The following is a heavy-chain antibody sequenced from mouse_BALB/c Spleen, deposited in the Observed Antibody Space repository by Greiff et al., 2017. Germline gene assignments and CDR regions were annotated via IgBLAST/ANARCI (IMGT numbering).Heavy chain of an antibody. J-gene: IGHJ4*01. CDR1: GFTFSSYA. Sequence: EVQRVESGGGLVKPGGSLKLSCAASGFTFSSYAMSWVRQSPEKRLEWVAEISSGGSYTYYPDTVTGRFTISRDNAKNTLYLEMSSLRSEDTAMYYCARETGYYAMDYWGQGTSVTVSS. CDR2: ISSGGSYT. D-gene: IGHD4-1*01. CDR3: ARETGYYAMDY. V-gene: IGHV5-9-4*01.